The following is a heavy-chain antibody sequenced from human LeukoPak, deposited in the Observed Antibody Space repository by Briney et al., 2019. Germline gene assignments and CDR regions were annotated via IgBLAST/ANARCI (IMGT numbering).Heavy chain of an antibody. CDR1: GFTFSSYG. D-gene: IGHD6-13*01. CDR3: AREEGIAATIDY. V-gene: IGHV3-33*01. J-gene: IGHJ4*03. CDR2: IWYDGSNK. Sequence: GGSLRLSCAASGFTFSSYGMHWVRQAPGKGLEWVAVIWYDGSNKYYADSVKGRFTISRDNSKNTLYLQMNSLRAEDTAVYYCAREEGIAATIDYWGQGTTVTVSS.